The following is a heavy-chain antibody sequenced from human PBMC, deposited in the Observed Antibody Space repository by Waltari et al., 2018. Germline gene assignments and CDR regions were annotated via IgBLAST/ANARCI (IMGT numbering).Heavy chain of an antibody. D-gene: IGHD3-3*01. Sequence: EVQLVESGGGLVQPGGSLRLSCAASGFTFSSYEMNWVRQAPGNGLGWVSYSSSSGITIYHADSVKGRFTISRDHAKNSLYLQMNSLRAEDTAVYYCARGIKDARFLEWLEGGPFYYWGQGTLVTVSS. CDR2: SSSSGITI. V-gene: IGHV3-48*03. CDR1: GFTFSSYE. J-gene: IGHJ4*02. CDR3: ARGIKDARFLEWLEGGPFYY.